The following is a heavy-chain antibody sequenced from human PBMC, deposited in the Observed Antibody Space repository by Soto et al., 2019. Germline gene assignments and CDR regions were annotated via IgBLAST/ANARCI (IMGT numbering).Heavy chain of an antibody. Sequence: QVHLVESGGGVVQPGRSLRLSCAASGVHFDSYGMHWVRQAPGKGPEWVATISYDGDNKYYADSVKGRFTISRDNFNSTLHLQMNSLRTEDTAVYYCAKDPYGSGSYYTQYYYFGMDVWGHGTTVTVSS. J-gene: IGHJ6*02. CDR2: ISYDGDNK. CDR3: AKDPYGSGSYYTQYYYFGMDV. D-gene: IGHD3-10*01. V-gene: IGHV3-30*18. CDR1: GVHFDSYG.